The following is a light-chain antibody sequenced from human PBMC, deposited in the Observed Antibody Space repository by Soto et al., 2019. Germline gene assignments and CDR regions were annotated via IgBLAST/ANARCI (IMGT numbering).Light chain of an antibody. V-gene: IGKV1-5*03. Sequence: DIQMTQSPSTLSGSVGDRVTITCRASQTISSWLAWYQQKPGKAPKLLIYKASTLKSGVPSRFSGSGSGTEFTLTINSLQPDDIATYYCQQYNTYSRTFGQGTKVDIK. CDR3: QQYNTYSRT. CDR2: KAS. CDR1: QTISSW. J-gene: IGKJ1*01.